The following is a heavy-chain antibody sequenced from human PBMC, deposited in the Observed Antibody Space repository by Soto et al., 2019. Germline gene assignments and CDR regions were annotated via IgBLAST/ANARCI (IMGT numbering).Heavy chain of an antibody. CDR1: GGSISSSSYY. D-gene: IGHD6-19*01. CDR2: IYYSGST. CDR3: ARPVAGTGRFDY. J-gene: IGHJ4*02. Sequence: QLQLQESGPGLVKPSETLSLTCTVSGGSISSSSYYWGWIRQPPGKGLEWIGSIYYSGSTYYNPSLKSRVTISVDTSKNQFSLKLSSVTAADTAVYYCARPVAGTGRFDYWGQGTLVTVSS. V-gene: IGHV4-39*01.